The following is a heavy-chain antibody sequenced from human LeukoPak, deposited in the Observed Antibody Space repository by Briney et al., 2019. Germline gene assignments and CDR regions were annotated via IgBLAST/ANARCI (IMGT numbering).Heavy chain of an antibody. CDR2: IYSGGST. D-gene: IGHD5-18*01. V-gene: IGHV3-53*01. Sequence: PGGSLRLSCAASGFTVSSNYMSWVRQAPGKGLEWVSVIYSGGSTYYADSVKGRFTISRDNSKNTLYLQMNSLRAEDTAVYYRARVDTYSYGYDYWGQGTLVTVSS. CDR1: GFTVSSNY. J-gene: IGHJ4*02. CDR3: ARVDTYSYGYDY.